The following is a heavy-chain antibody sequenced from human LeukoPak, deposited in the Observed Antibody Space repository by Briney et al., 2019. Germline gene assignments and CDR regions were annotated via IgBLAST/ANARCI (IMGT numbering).Heavy chain of an antibody. D-gene: IGHD1-26*01. Sequence: PGGSLRLSCAASGFTFSSYSMTWVRQPPGKGLEWVSSISSSSYIYYADSMKGRFTISRDNAKNSLYLQMNSLRAEDTAVYYCARDSGYSGSYYPFGYWGQGTLVTVSS. V-gene: IGHV3-21*01. CDR2: ISSSSYI. CDR3: ARDSGYSGSYYPFGY. CDR1: GFTFSSYS. J-gene: IGHJ4*02.